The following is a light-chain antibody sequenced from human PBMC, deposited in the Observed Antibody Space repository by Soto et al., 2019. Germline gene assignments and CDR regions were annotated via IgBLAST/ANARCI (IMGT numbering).Light chain of an antibody. J-gene: IGKJ1*01. CDR1: QTVDSNS. Sequence: DIVLTQSPGTLSLSPGERATLSCRASQTVDSNSLAWYQQKPGQAPRLLIYAASTRATGIPDRFSGSGSGTDFTLTIGRLDPEDFAVYYCLKYGSSPGWTFGPGTKVDIK. CDR3: LKYGSSPGWT. V-gene: IGKV3-20*01. CDR2: AAS.